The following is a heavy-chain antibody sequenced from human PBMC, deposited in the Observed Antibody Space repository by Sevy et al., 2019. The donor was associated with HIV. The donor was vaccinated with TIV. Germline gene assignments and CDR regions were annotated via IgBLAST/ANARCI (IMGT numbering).Heavy chain of an antibody. CDR1: GFTFSSYW. CDR2: INSDGSST. D-gene: IGHD3-9*01. V-gene: IGHV3-74*01. Sequence: GGSLRLSCAASGFTFSSYWMHWVRQAPGKGLVWVSRINSDGSSTSYADSVKGRFTISRDNAKNTLYLQMNSLRAEDTAVYYCASGFSEYYDILTGYSGFDYWGQGTLVTVSS. J-gene: IGHJ4*02. CDR3: ASGFSEYYDILTGYSGFDY.